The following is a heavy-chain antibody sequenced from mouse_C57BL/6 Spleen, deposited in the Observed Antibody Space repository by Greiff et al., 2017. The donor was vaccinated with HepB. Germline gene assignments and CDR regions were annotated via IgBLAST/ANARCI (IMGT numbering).Heavy chain of an antibody. CDR3: ARRGIYYDYDESNDYAMDY. V-gene: IGHV1-52*01. Sequence: QVQLQQPGAELVRPGSSVKLSCKASGYTFTSYWMHWVKQRPIQGLEWIGNIDPSDSETHYNQKFKDKATLTVDKSSSTAYMQLSSLTSEDSAVYYCARRGIYYDYDESNDYAMDYWGQGTSVTVSS. CDR2: IDPSDSET. CDR1: GYTFTSYW. J-gene: IGHJ4*01. D-gene: IGHD2-4*01.